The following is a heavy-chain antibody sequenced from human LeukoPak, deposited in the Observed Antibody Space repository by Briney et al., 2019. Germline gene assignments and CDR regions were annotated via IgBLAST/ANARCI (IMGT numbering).Heavy chain of an antibody. J-gene: IGHJ3*02. Sequence: SETLCLTCTVSGDSINNYYWSWIRQPAGKGLEWIGRIYSSGSTNYNPSLKSRLTMSVDTSKNQFSLKLRSVTAADTAVYYCARQVPGNDAFDIWGQGTMVTVSS. V-gene: IGHV4-4*07. D-gene: IGHD2-2*01. CDR1: GDSINNYY. CDR2: IYSSGST. CDR3: ARQVPGNDAFDI.